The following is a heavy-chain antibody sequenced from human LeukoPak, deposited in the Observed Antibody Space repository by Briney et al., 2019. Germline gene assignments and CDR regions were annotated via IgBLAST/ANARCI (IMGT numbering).Heavy chain of an antibody. CDR1: GGSFSGYY. CDR3: ARVEIAVSLRFDY. D-gene: IGHD5-24*01. V-gene: IGHV4-34*01. Sequence: PSETLSLTCAVYGGSFSGYYWSWIRQPPGKWLEWIGEINHSGSTNYNPSLKSRVTISVDTSKNQFSLKLSSVTAADTAVYYCARVEIAVSLRFDYWGQGTLVTVSS. CDR2: INHSGST. J-gene: IGHJ4*02.